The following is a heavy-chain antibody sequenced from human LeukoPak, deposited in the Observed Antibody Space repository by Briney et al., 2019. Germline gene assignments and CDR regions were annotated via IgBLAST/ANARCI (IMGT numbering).Heavy chain of an antibody. CDR1: GYTFTSYG. CDR3: ARGQERGVVVPAAIFDY. J-gene: IGHJ4*02. Sequence: ASVKVSCKASGYTFTSYGISWVRQAPGQGLEWMGWISAYNGNTNCAQKLQGRVTMTTDTSTSTAYMELRSLRSDDTAVYYCARGQERGVVVPAAIFDYWGQGTLVTVSS. CDR2: ISAYNGNT. D-gene: IGHD2-2*01. V-gene: IGHV1-18*01.